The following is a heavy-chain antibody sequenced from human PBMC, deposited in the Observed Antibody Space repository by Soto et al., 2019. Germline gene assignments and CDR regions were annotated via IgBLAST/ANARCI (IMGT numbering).Heavy chain of an antibody. D-gene: IGHD2-21*02. CDR3: ASSQGAYCGGDCYSNWFDP. V-gene: IGHV6-1*01. Sequence: SQTLSLTCAISGDSVSSNSAAWNWIRQSPSRGLEWLGRTYYRSKWYNDYAVSVKSRITINPDTSKNQFSLQLNSVTPEDTAVYYCASSQGAYCGGDCYSNWFDPWGQGTLVTAPQ. J-gene: IGHJ5*02. CDR1: GDSVSSNSAA. CDR2: TYYRSKWYN.